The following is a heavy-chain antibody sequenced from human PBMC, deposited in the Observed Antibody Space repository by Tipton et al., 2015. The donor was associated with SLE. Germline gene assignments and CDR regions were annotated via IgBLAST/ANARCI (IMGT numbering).Heavy chain of an antibody. CDR1: GYTFTGYY. J-gene: IGHJ3*02. CDR3: ARDYYYDSSGYDGGAVDI. D-gene: IGHD3-22*01. CDR2: INPNSGGT. Sequence: QVQLVQSGAEVKKPGASVKVSCKASGYTFTGYYMHWVRQAPGQGLEWMGRINPNSGGTNYAQKFQGRVTMTRDTSISTAYMELSRLRSDDTAVYYCARDYYYDSSGYDGGAVDIWGQGTMVTVSS. V-gene: IGHV1-2*06.